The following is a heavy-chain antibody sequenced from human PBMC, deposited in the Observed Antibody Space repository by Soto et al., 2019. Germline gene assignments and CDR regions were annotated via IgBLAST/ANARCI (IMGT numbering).Heavy chain of an antibody. Sequence: QVQLVQSGAEVKKPGSSVKVSCKASGGTFSSYTISWVRQAPGQGLEWMGRIIPILGIANYAQKVQGRVTXTXDXXTSTGYRELSSLSSEDTAVYYCARDLRTTVTTGSYWGQGTLVTVSS. J-gene: IGHJ4*02. CDR1: GGTFSSYT. CDR2: IIPILGIA. V-gene: IGHV1-69*08. D-gene: IGHD4-17*01. CDR3: ARDLRTTVTTGSY.